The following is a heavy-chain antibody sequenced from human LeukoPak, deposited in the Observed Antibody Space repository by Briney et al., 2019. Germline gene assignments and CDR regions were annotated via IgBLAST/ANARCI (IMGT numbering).Heavy chain of an antibody. Sequence: SQTLSLTCTVSGGSISSGGYYWSWIRQHPGKGLEWNGYIYYSGSTYYNPALKSRVTISVDTSKNQFSLKLSSVTAADTAVYYCASGYCSSTSCYTAVWGQGTTVTVSS. CDR3: ASGYCSSTSCYTAV. D-gene: IGHD2-2*02. V-gene: IGHV4-31*03. CDR2: IYYSGST. CDR1: GGSISSGGYY. J-gene: IGHJ6*02.